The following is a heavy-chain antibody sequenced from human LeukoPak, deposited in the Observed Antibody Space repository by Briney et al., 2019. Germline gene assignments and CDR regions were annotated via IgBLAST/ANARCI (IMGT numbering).Heavy chain of an antibody. J-gene: IGHJ5*02. V-gene: IGHV3-30*04. CDR1: GFTFSSYA. Sequence: GGSLRLSCAASGFTFSSYAMHWVRQAPGKGLEWVAVISYDGSNKYYADSVKGRFTISRDNSKNTLYLQMNSLRAEDTAVYYCARPKFDYYGSGRRGVRYGIPIGNWFDPWGQGTLVTVSS. CDR3: ARPKFDYYGSGRRGVRYGIPIGNWFDP. D-gene: IGHD3-10*01. CDR2: ISYDGSNK.